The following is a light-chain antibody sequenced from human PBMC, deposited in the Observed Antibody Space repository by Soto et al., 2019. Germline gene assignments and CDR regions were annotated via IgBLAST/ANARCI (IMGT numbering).Light chain of an antibody. V-gene: IGKV1-5*01. CDR2: DAS. CDR3: QQYNSYSPWT. J-gene: IGKJ1*01. Sequence: EIQMTQSPSTLSASVGDRVTITGRASQSVNKWLAWFQQKPGKVPKLLIFDASTLQTGVPSRFGGGGSGTEFTLTISGLQPDDFATYYCQQYNSYSPWTFGPRTKADIK. CDR1: QSVNKW.